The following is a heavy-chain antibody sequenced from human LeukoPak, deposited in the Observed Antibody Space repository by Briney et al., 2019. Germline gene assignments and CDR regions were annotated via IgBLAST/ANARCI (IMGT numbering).Heavy chain of an antibody. CDR3: AREVYSYGPFSPHPFDI. V-gene: IGHV1-2*02. J-gene: IGHJ3*02. CDR1: GYTFTGYY. Sequence: ASVKVSCKASGYTFTGYYMHWVRQAPGQGLEGMGWINPNSGGTNYAQKFQGRVTMTRDTSISTAYMELRRLRSDDTAVYYCAREVYSYGPFSPHPFDIWGQGTMVTVSS. D-gene: IGHD5-18*01. CDR2: INPNSGGT.